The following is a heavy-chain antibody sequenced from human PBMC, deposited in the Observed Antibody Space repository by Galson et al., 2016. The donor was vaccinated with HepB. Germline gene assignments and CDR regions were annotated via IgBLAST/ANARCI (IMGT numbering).Heavy chain of an antibody. CDR3: ARSPAYGDYPPVYCDL. V-gene: IGHV3-21*01. D-gene: IGHD4-17*01. J-gene: IGHJ2*01. CDR2: ISTNSDYI. Sequence: SLRLSCAASEFTFSTCSLNWVRQAPGKGLEWVSSISTNSDYIYYAASVKGRFTISRDDARNALHLQMHSLRAEDKAVYYCARSPAYGDYPPVYCDLWGRGTLVTVSS. CDR1: EFTFSTCS.